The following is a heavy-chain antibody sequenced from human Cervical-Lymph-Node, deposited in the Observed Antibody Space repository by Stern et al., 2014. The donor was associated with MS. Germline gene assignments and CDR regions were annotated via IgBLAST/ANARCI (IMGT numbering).Heavy chain of an antibody. Sequence: QVQLQESGPGLVKPSETLSLTCTVSGASISSSSYYWGWIRQPPGKGLAWIGSMSYSGSTPYNPSVRSRVTISIDTSKNHCSLKRSSVTAADTAVYYCARPRTGGSWPPDGSDIWGQGTMVTVSS. D-gene: IGHD6-13*01. CDR3: ARPRTGGSWPPDGSDI. J-gene: IGHJ3*02. CDR2: MSYSGST. V-gene: IGHV4-39*02. CDR1: GASISSSSYY.